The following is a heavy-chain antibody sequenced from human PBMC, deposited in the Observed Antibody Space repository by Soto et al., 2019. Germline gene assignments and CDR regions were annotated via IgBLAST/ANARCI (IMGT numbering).Heavy chain of an antibody. D-gene: IGHD3-22*01. CDR2: IKQDGSEK. CDR3: ASGSWGIGYDAFDI. J-gene: IGHJ3*02. V-gene: IGHV3-7*03. Sequence: GGSLRLSCAASGFTFSSYWMSWVRQAPGKGLEWVANIKQDGSEKYYVDFVKGRFTITRDNAKNSLYLQMNSLRAEDTAVYYCASGSWGIGYDAFDIWGQGTMVTVSS. CDR1: GFTFSSYW.